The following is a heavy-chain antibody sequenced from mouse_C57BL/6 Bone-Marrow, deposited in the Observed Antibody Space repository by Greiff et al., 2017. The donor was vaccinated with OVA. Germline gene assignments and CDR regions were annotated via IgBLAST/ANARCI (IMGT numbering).Heavy chain of an antibody. J-gene: IGHJ4*01. D-gene: IGHD1-1*01. Sequence: VQLQQSGAELARPGASVKLSCKASGYTFTSYGISWVKQRTGQGLEWIGEIYPRRGNTYYNEKFKGKATLTADKSSSTAYMELRSLTSEDSAVYFCARSGGSYYYAMDYWGQGTSVTVSS. CDR2: IYPRRGNT. CDR3: ARSGGSYYYAMDY. CDR1: GYTFTSYG. V-gene: IGHV1-81*01.